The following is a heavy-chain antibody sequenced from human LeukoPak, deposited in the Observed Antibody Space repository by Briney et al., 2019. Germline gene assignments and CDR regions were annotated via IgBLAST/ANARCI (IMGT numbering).Heavy chain of an antibody. CDR1: GFTFSSYA. V-gene: IGHV3-30-3*01. CDR3: AREGPYSSGWYDLNWFDP. D-gene: IGHD6-19*01. J-gene: IGHJ5*02. CDR2: ISYDGSNK. Sequence: SGGSLRLSCAASGFTFSSYAMHWVRQAPGKGLEWVAVISYDGSNKYYADSVKGRFTISRDNSKNTLYLQMNSLRAEDTAVYYCAREGPYSSGWYDLNWFDPWGQGTLVTVSS.